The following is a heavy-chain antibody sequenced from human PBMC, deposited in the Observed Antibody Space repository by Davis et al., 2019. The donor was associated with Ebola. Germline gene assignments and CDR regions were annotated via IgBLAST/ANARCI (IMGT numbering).Heavy chain of an antibody. CDR1: GGSFSGYY. V-gene: IGHV4-34*01. CDR3: ARAPARYCSGGSCYRYGWFDP. CDR2: INHRGST. J-gene: IGHJ5*02. Sequence: SETLSLTCAVYGGSFSGYYWSWIRQPPGKGLEWIGEINHRGSTNYNPSLQSRVTISVDTSTNQFSLKLSSVTAADTAVYYCARAPARYCSGGSCYRYGWFDPWCQGTLVTVSS. D-gene: IGHD2-15*01.